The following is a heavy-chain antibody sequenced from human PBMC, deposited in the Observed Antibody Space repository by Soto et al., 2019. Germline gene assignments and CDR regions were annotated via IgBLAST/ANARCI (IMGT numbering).Heavy chain of an antibody. CDR2: IYYSGST. V-gene: IGHV4-59*01. J-gene: IGHJ3*02. CDR3: ARVVTAIHDAFDI. Sequence: SETLSLTCTVSGGSISSYYRSWIRQPPGKGLEWIGYIYYSGSTNYNPSLKSRDTISVDTSKNQFSLKLSSVTAADTAVYYCARVVTAIHDAFDIWGQGTMVTVSS. D-gene: IGHD2-21*02. CDR1: GGSISSYY.